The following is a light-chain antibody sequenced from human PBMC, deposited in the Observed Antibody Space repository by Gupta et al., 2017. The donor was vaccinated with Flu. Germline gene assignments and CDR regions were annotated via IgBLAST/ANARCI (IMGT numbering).Light chain of an antibody. CDR3: QVWASSTAI. V-gene: IGLV3-9*01. CDR1: SIGSRS. CDR2: RDS. J-gene: IGLJ2*01. Sequence: ALGQTARLTCGGDSIGSRSVNWYQQKAGQAPKLVIYRDSNRPPGIPDRFSASNSGNTATLTITGAQGGDEADYHCQVWASSTAIFGGGTKLTVL.